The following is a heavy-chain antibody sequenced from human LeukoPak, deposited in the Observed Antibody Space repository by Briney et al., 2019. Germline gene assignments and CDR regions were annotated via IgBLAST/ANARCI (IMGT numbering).Heavy chain of an antibody. Sequence: PGGSLRLSCAASGFTFSSYAMHWVRQAPGKGLEWVAVISYDGSNKYYADSVKGRFTISRDNSKNTLYLQVNSLRAEDTAVYYCARDGQETYGSGSFLPSQAFDYWGQGTLVTVSS. V-gene: IGHV3-30-3*01. CDR3: ARDGQETYGSGSFLPSQAFDY. D-gene: IGHD3-10*01. CDR2: ISYDGSNK. CDR1: GFTFSSYA. J-gene: IGHJ4*02.